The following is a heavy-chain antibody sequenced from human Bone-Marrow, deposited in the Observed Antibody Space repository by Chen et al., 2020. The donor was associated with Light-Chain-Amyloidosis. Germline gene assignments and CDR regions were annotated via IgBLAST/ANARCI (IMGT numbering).Heavy chain of an antibody. CDR2: ISLNGGSI. CDR1: GFTFPYYA. Sequence: EVQLVESGGGLVQPGRSLRLSCAASGFTFPYYAMHWVRQAPGKGLEWVSGISLNGGSIGYADSVKGRFTISRDNAKKFLYLQMNSLRPEDTAFYYCAKDIYGKSSVWYGVHLYGMDVWGPGTTVSVSS. CDR3: AKDIYGKSSVWYGVHLYGMDV. J-gene: IGHJ6*02. V-gene: IGHV3-9*01. D-gene: IGHD6-19*01.